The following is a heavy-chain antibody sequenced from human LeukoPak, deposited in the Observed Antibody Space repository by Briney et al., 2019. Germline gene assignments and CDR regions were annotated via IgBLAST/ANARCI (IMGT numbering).Heavy chain of an antibody. J-gene: IGHJ4*02. Sequence: PSETLSLTCTVSGGSTSSGDYYWSWIRQPRVKGLEWIGYIYYSGSTYYNPSLKSRVTISVDTSKNQFSLKLSSVTAADTAVYYCARTYYGSGSYYSHWGQGTLVTVSS. CDR2: IYYSGST. D-gene: IGHD3-10*01. CDR3: ARTYYGSGSYYSH. V-gene: IGHV4-30-4*01. CDR1: GGSTSSGDYY.